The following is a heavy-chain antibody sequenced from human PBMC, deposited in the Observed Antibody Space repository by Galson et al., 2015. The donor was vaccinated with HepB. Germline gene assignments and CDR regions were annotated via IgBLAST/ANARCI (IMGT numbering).Heavy chain of an antibody. CDR2: ISGSGGST. D-gene: IGHD4-23*01. CDR1: GFTFSSYA. J-gene: IGHJ4*02. V-gene: IGHV3-23*01. Sequence: SLRLSCAASGFTFSSYAMSWVRQAPGKGLEWVSAISGSGGSTYYADSVKGRFTISRDNSKNTLYLQMNSLRAEDTAVYYCAKDLQYGGKFSGPLDYWGQGTLVTVSS. CDR3: AKDLQYGGKFSGPLDY.